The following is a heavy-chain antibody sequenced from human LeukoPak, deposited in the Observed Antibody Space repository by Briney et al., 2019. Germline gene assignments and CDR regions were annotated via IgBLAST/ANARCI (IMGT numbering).Heavy chain of an antibody. V-gene: IGHV3-53*01. D-gene: IGHD3-22*01. CDR1: GFTVSSNY. J-gene: IGHJ6*03. CDR3: ARALNYYDSSAPYYYYYMDV. CDR2: IYSGGST. Sequence: AGGSLRLSCAASGFTVSSNYMSWVRQAPGKGLEWVSVIYSGGSTYYADSVKGRFTISRVNSKNTLYLQMNSLRAEDTAVYYCARALNYYDSSAPYYYYYMDVWGKGTTVTVSS.